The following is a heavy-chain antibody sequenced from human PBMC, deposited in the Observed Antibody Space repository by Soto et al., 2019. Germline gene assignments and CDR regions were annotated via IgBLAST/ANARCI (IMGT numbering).Heavy chain of an antibody. J-gene: IGHJ4*02. Sequence: VASVKVSCKASGYTFTSYGISWVRQAPGQGLEWMGWISAYNGNTNYAQKLQGRVTMTTDTSTSTAYMELRSLRSDDTAVYYCARTPAYGFDCDYDYWGQGTLVTVSS. D-gene: IGHD5-12*01. CDR2: ISAYNGNT. V-gene: IGHV1-18*01. CDR3: ARTPAYGFDCDYDY. CDR1: GYTFTSYG.